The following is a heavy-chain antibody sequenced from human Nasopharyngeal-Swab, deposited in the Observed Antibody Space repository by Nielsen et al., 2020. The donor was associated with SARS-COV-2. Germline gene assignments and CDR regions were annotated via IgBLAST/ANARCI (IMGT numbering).Heavy chain of an antibody. J-gene: IGHJ6*03. CDR3: ARDGGGYSGYDYPLYYYYYMDV. V-gene: IGHV6-1*01. CDR2: TYYRSKWYN. Sequence: WIRQSPSRGLEWLGRTYYRSKWYNDYAASVKSQITINPDTSKNQFSLQLNSVTPEDTAVYYCARDGGGYSGYDYPLYYYYYMDVWGKGTTVTVSS. D-gene: IGHD5-12*01.